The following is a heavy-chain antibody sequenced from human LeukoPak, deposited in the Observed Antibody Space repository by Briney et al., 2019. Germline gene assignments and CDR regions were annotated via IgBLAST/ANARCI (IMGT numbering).Heavy chain of an antibody. D-gene: IGHD1-1*01. V-gene: IGHV3-15*01. CDR3: STERDAYNSLYFDY. Sequence: PGGSLRLSCAASGFTFTNAWISWVRQAPGKGLEWVGRIRSKTDGGTTDYAAPVKGRFTISRDESKNILSLQMNSLKTEDTAVYYCSTERDAYNSLYFDYWGQGTLVTVSS. CDR1: GFTFTNAW. CDR2: IRSKTDGGTT. J-gene: IGHJ4*02.